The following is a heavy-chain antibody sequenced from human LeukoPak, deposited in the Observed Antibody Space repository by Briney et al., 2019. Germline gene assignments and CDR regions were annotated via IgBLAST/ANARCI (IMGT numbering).Heavy chain of an antibody. Sequence: GGSLRLSCFASGFIFGDHAMSWVRQAPGKGLEWVGFIRSKAYGGTTEYAASVEGRFTISRDDSRGIAYLQMNSLETEDTAFYFCTRGPILLWIHNGMDVWGQGTAVTVSS. V-gene: IGHV3-49*04. CDR3: TRGPILLWIHNGMDV. J-gene: IGHJ6*02. CDR1: GFIFGDHA. D-gene: IGHD2/OR15-2a*01. CDR2: IRSKAYGGTT.